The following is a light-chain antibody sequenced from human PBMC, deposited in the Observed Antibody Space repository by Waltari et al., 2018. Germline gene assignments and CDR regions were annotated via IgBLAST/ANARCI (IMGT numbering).Light chain of an antibody. V-gene: IGLV2-8*01. Sequence: QSALPQPPSASGSPGQSVTISSTGTSRDVGASTYVTWYQQYPDKAPKLMIYEVTKRPAGVPDRFSGSKSGNTASLTVSGLQAEDEADYYCIAYARSDNAVLFGGGTQLSVL. CDR1: SRDVGASTY. CDR3: IAYARSDNAVL. J-gene: IGLJ2*01. CDR2: EVT.